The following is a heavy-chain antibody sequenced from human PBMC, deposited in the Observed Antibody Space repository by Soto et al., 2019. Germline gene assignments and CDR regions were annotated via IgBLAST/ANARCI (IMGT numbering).Heavy chain of an antibody. CDR1: GFSFIHHA. J-gene: IGHJ6*02. CDR3: ARDVLAQFHGGGLDV. Sequence: EVQLVESGGGLVKPGGSLRLSCAASGFSFIHHAMSWVRQAPGKGLEWVSFTSSLGSYIYYAESVKGRFTISRDNAKNSLYLQKNSRSAEDTDVYYCARDVLAQFHGGGLDVWGQVTTVSDS. CDR2: TSSLGSYI. V-gene: IGHV3-21*06. D-gene: IGHD3-10*02.